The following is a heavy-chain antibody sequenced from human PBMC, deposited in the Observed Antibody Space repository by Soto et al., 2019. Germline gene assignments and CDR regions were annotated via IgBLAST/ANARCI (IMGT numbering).Heavy chain of an antibody. CDR3: ASHIEFSGSSVFDS. D-gene: IGHD6-6*01. CDR1: GGSLSSSSFF. J-gene: IGHJ4*02. V-gene: IGHV4-39*01. CDR2: MHSRGRS. Sequence: QLQLQESGPRLVKPSETLSLTCAVSGGSLSSSSFFWGWIRQPPGKGLEWIGSMHSRGRSYYNASLKSRLTISGDTSKNQFSLRLTSVAATDTAVYFCASHIEFSGSSVFDSWGQGTLVTVSS.